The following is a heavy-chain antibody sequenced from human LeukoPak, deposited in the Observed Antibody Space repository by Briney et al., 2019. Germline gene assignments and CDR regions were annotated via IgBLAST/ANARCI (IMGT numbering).Heavy chain of an antibody. CDR2: ISAYNGNT. Sequence: ASVKVSCKASGYTFTSYGISWVRQAPGQGLEWMGWISAYNGNTNYAQKLQGRVTMTTDTSTSTAYMELRSLRSDGTAVYYCASVYSGYDHDAFDIWGQGTMVTVSS. CDR1: GYTFTSYG. D-gene: IGHD5-12*01. V-gene: IGHV1-18*01. CDR3: ASVYSGYDHDAFDI. J-gene: IGHJ3*02.